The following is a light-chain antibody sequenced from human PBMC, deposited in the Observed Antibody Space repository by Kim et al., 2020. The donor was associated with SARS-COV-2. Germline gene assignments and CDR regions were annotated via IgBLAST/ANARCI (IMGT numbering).Light chain of an antibody. CDR3: QQYNSHSMYT. CDR1: QSISSW. CDR2: KAS. J-gene: IGKJ2*01. Sequence: ASVGDRVTITCRASQSISSWLAWYQQKPGKAPKLLIYKASNLESGVPSRFSGSGSGTEFTLTISSLQPDDFATYYCQQYNSHSMYTFGQGTKLEI. V-gene: IGKV1-5*03.